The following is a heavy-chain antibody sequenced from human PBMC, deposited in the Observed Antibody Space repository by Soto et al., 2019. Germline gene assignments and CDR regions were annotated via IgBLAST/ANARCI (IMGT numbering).Heavy chain of an antibody. J-gene: IGHJ4*02. D-gene: IGHD3-10*01. CDR1: GFTFSSYA. V-gene: IGHV3-23*01. CDR3: AKEYYYGSGSPLEFDY. CDR2: ISGSGGST. Sequence: PRGSLRLSCAASGFTFSSYAMSWGRQAQGKGLEWVSAISGSGGSTYYADSVKGRFTISRDNSKNTLYLQMNSLRAEDTAVYYCAKEYYYGSGSPLEFDYWGQGTLVTVSS.